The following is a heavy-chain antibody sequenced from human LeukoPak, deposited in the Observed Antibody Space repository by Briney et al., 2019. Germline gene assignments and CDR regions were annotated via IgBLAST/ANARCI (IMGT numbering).Heavy chain of an antibody. V-gene: IGHV3-30*02. CDR2: IRYDGSNN. Sequence: SGGSLRLSCAASGFTFSSYGMHWVRQAPGKGLEWVAFIRYDGSNNYYADSVKGRFTISRDNSKNTLYLQMNSLRAEDTAVYYCAKDLHDYFDYWGQGTLVTVSS. CDR3: AKDLHDYFDY. CDR1: GFTFSSYG. J-gene: IGHJ4*02.